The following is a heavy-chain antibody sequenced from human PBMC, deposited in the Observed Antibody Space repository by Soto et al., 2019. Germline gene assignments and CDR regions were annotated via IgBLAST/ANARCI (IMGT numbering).Heavy chain of an antibody. J-gene: IGHJ4*02. D-gene: IGHD6-13*01. Sequence: QLQLQESGPGLVKPSETLSLTCTVSGGSISSTSYYWGWIRQPPGKGLEWIGSIYYSGSTYYNPSLKSRVPISADXXKXHXXLKLSSVTAADTAVYYCARHLALMYSSSWTAPFDYWGQGTLVTVYS. CDR1: GGSISSTSYY. CDR3: ARHLALMYSSSWTAPFDY. CDR2: IYYSGST. V-gene: IGHV4-39*01.